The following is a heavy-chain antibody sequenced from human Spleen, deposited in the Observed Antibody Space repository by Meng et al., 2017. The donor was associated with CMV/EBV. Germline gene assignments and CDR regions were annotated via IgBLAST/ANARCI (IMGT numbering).Heavy chain of an antibody. Sequence: ASVKVSCKASGYTFTSYDINWVRQATGQGLEWMGWMNPNSGNTGYAQKFQGTVTMTRHTSISTAYMELSTLTSEDTAVYYCARERVAGRGKKWFDPWGQGTLVTVSS. V-gene: IGHV1-8*01. CDR2: MNPNSGNT. J-gene: IGHJ5*02. CDR3: ARERVAGRGKKWFDP. D-gene: IGHD6-19*01. CDR1: GYTFTSYD.